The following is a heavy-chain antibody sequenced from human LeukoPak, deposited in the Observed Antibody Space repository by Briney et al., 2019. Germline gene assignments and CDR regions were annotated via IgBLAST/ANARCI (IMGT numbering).Heavy chain of an antibody. J-gene: IGHJ4*02. V-gene: IGHV1-46*01. CDR2: INPSGGST. CDR1: GYTFTSYY. Sequence: ASVKVSCKASGYTFTSYYMHWVRQAPGQGPEWMGIINPSGGSTSYAQKFQGRVTMTRDTSTSTVYMELSSLRSEDTAVYYCARDLFVMPDDYWGQGTLVTVSS. CDR3: ARDLFVMPDDY. D-gene: IGHD2-2*01.